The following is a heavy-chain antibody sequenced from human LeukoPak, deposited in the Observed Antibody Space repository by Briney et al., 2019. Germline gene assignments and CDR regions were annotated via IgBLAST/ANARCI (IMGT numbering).Heavy chain of an antibody. D-gene: IGHD6-13*01. CDR1: GYTLTELS. Sequence: ASVKVSCKVSGYTLTELSMHWVRQAPGKGLEWMGGFDPEDGETIYAQKFQGRVTMTEDTSTDTAYMELSSLRSEDTAVYYCATIGSSWALPYYGMDVWGQGTTVTVSS. CDR3: ATIGSSWALPYYGMDV. V-gene: IGHV1-24*01. CDR2: FDPEDGET. J-gene: IGHJ6*02.